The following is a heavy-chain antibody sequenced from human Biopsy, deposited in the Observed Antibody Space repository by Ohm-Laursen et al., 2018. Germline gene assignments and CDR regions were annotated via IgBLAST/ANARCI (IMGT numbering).Heavy chain of an antibody. CDR3: ARAGVGSDGTDSYYYGMDV. CDR2: ISPSGATT. CDR1: GNTFATYH. D-gene: IGHD5-24*01. V-gene: IGHV1-46*01. J-gene: IGHJ6*02. Sequence: ATVKVSCKVSGNTFATYHIHWVRQAPGQGLEWMGVISPSGATTSFSQKFQGRITMTRDTSTGTVYMDLNSLGSEDTAVYYCARAGVGSDGTDSYYYGMDVWGPGTTVTVSS.